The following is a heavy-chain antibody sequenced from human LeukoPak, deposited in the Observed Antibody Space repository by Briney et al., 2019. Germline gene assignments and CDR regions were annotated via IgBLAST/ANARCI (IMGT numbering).Heavy chain of an antibody. CDR1: GFTFSNYG. CDR2: IGTAGDT. V-gene: IGHV3-13*04. D-gene: IGHD2/OR15-2a*01. CDR3: VAALWGRNY. J-gene: IGHJ4*02. Sequence: PGGSLRLSCVASGFTFSNYGMHWVRQAPGKGLEWVSGIGTAGDTYYPGSVKGRFTISRENAKNSLYLQMNSLRAGDTAVYYCVAALWGRNYWGQGTLVTVSS.